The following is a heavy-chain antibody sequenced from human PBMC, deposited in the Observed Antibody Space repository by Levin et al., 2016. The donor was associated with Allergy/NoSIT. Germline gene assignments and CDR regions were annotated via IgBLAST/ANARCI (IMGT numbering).Heavy chain of an antibody. J-gene: IGHJ4*02. CDR2: IYYSGST. CDR1: GGSISSYY. Sequence: GSLRLSCTVSGGSISSYYWSWIRQPPGKGLEWIGYIYYSGSTNYSPSLKSRVTILVDTSKNQFSLNLSSVTAADTAVYYCARHRRVLCYDSSGYFCGAPDYWGQGTLVTVSS. D-gene: IGHD3-22*01. V-gene: IGHV4-59*08. CDR3: ARHRRVLCYDSSGYFCGAPDY.